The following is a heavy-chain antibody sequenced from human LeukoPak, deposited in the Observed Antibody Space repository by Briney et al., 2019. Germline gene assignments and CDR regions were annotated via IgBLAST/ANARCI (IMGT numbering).Heavy chain of an antibody. Sequence: PSETLSLTCTVSGGSISSGGYYWSWIRQHPGKGLEWIGYIYYSGSTYYNPSLKSRVTISVDTSKNRFSLKLSSVTAADTAVYYCARDRGSSGYYLFDYWGQGTLVTVFS. CDR3: ARDRGSSGYYLFDY. D-gene: IGHD3-22*01. CDR1: GGSISSGGYY. J-gene: IGHJ4*02. V-gene: IGHV4-31*03. CDR2: IYYSGST.